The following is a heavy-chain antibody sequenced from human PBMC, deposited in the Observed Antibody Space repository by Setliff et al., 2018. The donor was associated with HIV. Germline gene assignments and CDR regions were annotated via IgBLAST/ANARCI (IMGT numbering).Heavy chain of an antibody. D-gene: IGHD5-18*01. J-gene: IGHJ6*03. V-gene: IGHV3-23*03. CDR1: GFTVYSYY. CDR2: IYSDGSST. Sequence: GSLRLSCAASGFTVYSYYMSWVRQAPGKGLEWVSVIYSDGSSTYYADSVKGRFTISRDNSKNTLYLQMNSPRAEDTAIYYCAKDQVGYSYGHYYYYMDVWGKGTTVTVSS. CDR3: AKDQVGYSYGHYYYYMDV.